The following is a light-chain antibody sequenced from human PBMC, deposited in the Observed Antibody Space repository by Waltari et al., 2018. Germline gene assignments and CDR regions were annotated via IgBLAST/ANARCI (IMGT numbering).Light chain of an antibody. CDR2: GAS. CDR3: QQYNDWPPFT. CDR1: DYVGTN. V-gene: IGKV3-15*01. Sequence: IVMTQSPPTLSVSPGEKATLSCRACDYVGTNLAWYQEKPGLAPRLLIYGASTRASGVPGRFSGSGSGTEFALTISSLESEDSAVYYCQQYNDWPPFTFGPGTKLEIK. J-gene: IGKJ3*01.